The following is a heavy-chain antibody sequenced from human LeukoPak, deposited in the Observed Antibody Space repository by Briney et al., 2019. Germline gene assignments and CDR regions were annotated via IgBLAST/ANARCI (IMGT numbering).Heavy chain of an antibody. CDR2: FSGSGGST. CDR3: AKDGPLYYYYGSGSANWFDP. CDR1: GFIFSNYA. Sequence: GGSLRLSCAASGFIFSNYAMSWVRQAPGKGLQWVSAFSGSGGSTYYADSVKGRFTISRDNSRNTLYLQMNSLRAEDTAVYYCAKDGPLYYYYGSGSANWFDPWGQGTLVTVSS. V-gene: IGHV3-23*01. D-gene: IGHD3-10*01. J-gene: IGHJ5*02.